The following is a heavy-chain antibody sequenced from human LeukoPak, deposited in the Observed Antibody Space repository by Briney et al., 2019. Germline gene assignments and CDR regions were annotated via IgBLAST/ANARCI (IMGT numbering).Heavy chain of an antibody. D-gene: IGHD3-22*01. Sequence: GGSLRLSCAASGFTFSSYAMHWVRQARGKGLEYVSAISSNGGSTYYANSVKGRFTISRDNSKNTLYLQMGSLRAEDMAVYYCARIGYDSSGYTDYWGQGTLVTVSS. CDR2: ISSNGGST. V-gene: IGHV3-64*01. CDR3: ARIGYDSSGYTDY. J-gene: IGHJ4*02. CDR1: GFTFSSYA.